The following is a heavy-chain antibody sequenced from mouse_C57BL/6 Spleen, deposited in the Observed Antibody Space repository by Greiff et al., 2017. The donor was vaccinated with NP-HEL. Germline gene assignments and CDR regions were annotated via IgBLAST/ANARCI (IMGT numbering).Heavy chain of an antibody. J-gene: IGHJ1*03. CDR1: GYTFTDYY. CDR3: ARWDYGSSRGYFDV. D-gene: IGHD1-1*01. V-gene: IGHV1-26*01. Sequence: EVQLQQSGPELVKPGASVKISCKASGYTFTDYYMNWVKQSHGKSLEWIGDINPNTGGTSYNQKFKGKATLTVDKSSSTAYMELRSLTSEDSAVYYCARWDYGSSRGYFDVWGTGTTVTVSS. CDR2: INPNTGGT.